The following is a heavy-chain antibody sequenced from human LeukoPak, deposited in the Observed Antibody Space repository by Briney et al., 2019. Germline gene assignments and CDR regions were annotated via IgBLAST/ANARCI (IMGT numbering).Heavy chain of an antibody. V-gene: IGHV3-53*01. CDR3: AKSGLNRFDY. J-gene: IGHJ4*02. Sequence: PGGSLRLPCAASGFTVSSNYMSWVRQAPGKGLEWVSIIYSGGSTFYADSVEGRFTISRDNSKNTLYLQMNSLRAEDTAVYYCAKSGLNRFDYWGQGTLVTVSS. D-gene: IGHD2-15*01. CDR2: IYSGGST. CDR1: GFTVSSNY.